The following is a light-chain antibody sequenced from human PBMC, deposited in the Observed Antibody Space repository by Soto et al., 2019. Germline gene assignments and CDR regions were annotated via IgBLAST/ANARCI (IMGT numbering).Light chain of an antibody. Sequence: QSVLTQPASVSGSPGQSLTISCTGTSSDIGSYNYVSWYQQHPGKVPKLLIYEVNNRPSGVSNRFSGSKSGKTASLTISGLQAEDESDYYCSSYTSSSTGVFGGGTKLTVL. J-gene: IGLJ3*02. V-gene: IGLV2-14*01. CDR1: SSDIGSYNY. CDR2: EVN. CDR3: SSYTSSSTGV.